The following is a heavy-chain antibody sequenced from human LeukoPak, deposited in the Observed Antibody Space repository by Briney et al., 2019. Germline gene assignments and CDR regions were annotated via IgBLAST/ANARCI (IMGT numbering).Heavy chain of an antibody. Sequence: GGSLRLSCAASGFTFSSYAMHWVRQAPGKGLGYVSAISSNGGSTYYANSVKGRFTISRDNSKNTLYLQMGSLRAEDMAVYYCARDSKQQLVPSYYYYYYYMDVWGKGTTVTVSS. CDR1: GFTFSSYA. V-gene: IGHV3-64*01. CDR2: ISSNGGST. D-gene: IGHD6-13*01. CDR3: ARDSKQQLVPSYYYYYYYMDV. J-gene: IGHJ6*03.